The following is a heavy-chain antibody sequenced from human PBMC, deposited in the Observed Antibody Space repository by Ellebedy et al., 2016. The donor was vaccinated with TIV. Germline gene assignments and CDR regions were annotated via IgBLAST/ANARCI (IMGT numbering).Heavy chain of an antibody. CDR1: GGTFSSYA. D-gene: IGHD5-18*01. Sequence: ASVKVSXXASGGTFSSYAINWVRQATGQGLEWMGWMNPNSGNTGYAQKFQGRVTMTRNTSISTAYMELSSLRSEDTAVYYCARDLRRYSYGSPFGYWGQGTLVTVSS. CDR2: MNPNSGNT. V-gene: IGHV1-8*02. CDR3: ARDLRRYSYGSPFGY. J-gene: IGHJ4*02.